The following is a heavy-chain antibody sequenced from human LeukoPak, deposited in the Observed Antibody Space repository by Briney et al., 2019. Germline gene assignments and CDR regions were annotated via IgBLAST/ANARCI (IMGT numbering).Heavy chain of an antibody. CDR2: INHSGST. J-gene: IGHJ4*02. CDR3: ARGCDVVVPAATQPFDY. Sequence: PSETLSLTCAVYGGSFSVYYWSWIRQPPGKGLEWIGEINHSGSTNYNPSLKSRVTISVDTSKNQFSLKLSSVTAADTAVYYCARGCDVVVPAATQPFDYWGQGTLVTVSS. CDR1: GGSFSVYY. V-gene: IGHV4-34*01. D-gene: IGHD2-2*01.